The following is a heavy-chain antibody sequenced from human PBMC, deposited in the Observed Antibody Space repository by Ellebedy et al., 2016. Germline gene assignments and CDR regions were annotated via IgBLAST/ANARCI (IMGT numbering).Heavy chain of an antibody. V-gene: IGHV3-11*06. CDR2: ISSSSTYT. Sequence: GGSLRLXCAASGFTFSDFYMTWIRQAPGKGLEWVSYISSSSTYTDYADSVKGRFTISRDNAKNSLYLQMNSLRAEDTAVYYCARRGKFDPWGQGTLVTVSS. CDR3: ARRGKFDP. D-gene: IGHD3-16*01. CDR1: GFTFSDFY. J-gene: IGHJ5*02.